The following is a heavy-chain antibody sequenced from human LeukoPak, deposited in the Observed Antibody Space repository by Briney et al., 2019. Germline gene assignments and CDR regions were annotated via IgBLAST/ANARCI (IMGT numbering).Heavy chain of an antibody. CDR1: GFTFSSYS. V-gene: IGHV3-21*04. J-gene: IGHJ4*02. CDR2: ISSSGSTI. Sequence: PGGSLRLSCAASGFTFSSYSMNWVRQAPGKGLEWVSSISSSGSTIYYADSVKGRFTISRDNAKNSLCLQMNSLRAEDTAVYYCAKIRVVPSDYFDYWGQGTLVTVSS. D-gene: IGHD3-22*01. CDR3: AKIRVVPSDYFDY.